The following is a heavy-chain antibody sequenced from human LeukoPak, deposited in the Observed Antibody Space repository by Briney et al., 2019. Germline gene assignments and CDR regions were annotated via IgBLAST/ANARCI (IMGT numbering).Heavy chain of an antibody. V-gene: IGHV3-20*04. CDR3: ARGSYRPSYYYYYMDV. CDR1: GFTFDDYG. J-gene: IGHJ6*03. Sequence: GGSLRLSCAASGFTFDDYGMSWVRHAPGKGLEWVSGINWNGGSTGYADSVKGRFTISRDNAKNSLYLQMNSQRAEDTALYYCARGSYRPSYYYYYMDVWGKGTTVTVSS. CDR2: INWNGGST. D-gene: IGHD3-16*02.